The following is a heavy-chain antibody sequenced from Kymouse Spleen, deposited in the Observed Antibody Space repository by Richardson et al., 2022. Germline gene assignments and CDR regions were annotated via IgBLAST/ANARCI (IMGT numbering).Heavy chain of an antibody. V-gene: IGHV4-34*01. J-gene: IGHJ4*02. CDR2: INHSGST. CDR3: ARGSRYSYVDY. Sequence: QVQLQQWGAGLLKPSETLSLTCAVYGGSFSGYYWSWIRQPPGKGLEWIGEINHSGSTNYNPSLKSRVTISVDTSKNQFSLKLSSVTAADTAVYYCARGSRYSYVDYWGQGTLVTVSS. CDR1: GGSFSGYY. D-gene: IGHD5-18,IGHD5-18*01.